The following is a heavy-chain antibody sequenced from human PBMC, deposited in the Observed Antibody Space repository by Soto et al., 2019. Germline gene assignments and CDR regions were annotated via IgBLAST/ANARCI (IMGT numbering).Heavy chain of an antibody. J-gene: IGHJ4*02. Sequence: QVQLVQSGAEVKKPGASVKVSCKASGYTFTSYGISWVRQAPGQGLEWMGWISAYNGNTNYAQKLQGRVTMTPDTSTSTAYMELRSLRPDYTAVYYCARDWSSIAAAGTEGDYWGQGTLVTVSS. CDR2: ISAYNGNT. CDR1: GYTFTSYG. CDR3: ARDWSSIAAAGTEGDY. V-gene: IGHV1-18*01. D-gene: IGHD6-13*01.